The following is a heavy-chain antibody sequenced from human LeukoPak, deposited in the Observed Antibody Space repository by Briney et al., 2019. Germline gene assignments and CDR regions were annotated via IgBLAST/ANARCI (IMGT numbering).Heavy chain of an antibody. CDR3: ARDLAMYSPDLDY. V-gene: IGHV1-2*02. CDR1: GYTFTDYY. J-gene: IGHJ4*02. CDR2: INPKTGVT. Sequence: ASVKVSCKASGYTFTDYYLHWVRQAPGHGLEWMGWINPKTGVTRYAQNFQGRVTMTRDTSISTAYMEVSRLRSDDTAVFYCARDLAMYSPDLDYWGQGTLVTVSS. D-gene: IGHD1-26*01.